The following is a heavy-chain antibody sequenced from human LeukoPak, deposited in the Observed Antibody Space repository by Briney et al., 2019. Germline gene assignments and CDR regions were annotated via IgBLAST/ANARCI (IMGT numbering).Heavy chain of an antibody. J-gene: IGHJ4*02. CDR1: GGSISSSSYY. Sequence: SETLSLTCTVSGGSISSSSYYWGWIRQPPGKGLEWIGSIYYSGSTYYNPSLKSRVTISVDTSKNQFSLKLSSVTAADTAVYYCARDGANYYDISGYDIWGRGTLVTVSS. CDR3: ARDGANYYDISGYDI. CDR2: IYYSGST. V-gene: IGHV4-39*07. D-gene: IGHD3-22*01.